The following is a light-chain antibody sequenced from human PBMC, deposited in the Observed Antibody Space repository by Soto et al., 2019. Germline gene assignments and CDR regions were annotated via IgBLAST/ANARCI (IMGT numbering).Light chain of an antibody. CDR3: QQNDNTFT. V-gene: IGKV1-39*01. Sequence: QVTPSPSSLCASXGDSGTIACQASQNITMYFNWYQQKPGKAPKLLIYAASSLQRGVPSRFSGSGYGTDFTLTISSLQPEDFATYYCQQNDNTFTFGQGTRLEIK. CDR1: QNITMY. CDR2: AAS. J-gene: IGKJ5*01.